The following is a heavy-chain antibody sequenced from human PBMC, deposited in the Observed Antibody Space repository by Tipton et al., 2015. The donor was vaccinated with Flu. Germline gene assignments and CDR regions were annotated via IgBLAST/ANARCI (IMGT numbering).Heavy chain of an antibody. CDR2: IKQDGSEK. CDR3: ARDWYGSSSDWYFDL. CDR1: GFGFGSYW. D-gene: IGHD6-6*01. Sequence: GSLRLSCVASGFGFGSYWLNWVRQAPGKGLEWVANIKQDGSEKNYVDSVKGRFIISRDNVRDSVYLEMNSLRPEDTAVYYCARDWYGSSSDWYFDLWGRGTLVTVSS. J-gene: IGHJ2*01. V-gene: IGHV3-7*01.